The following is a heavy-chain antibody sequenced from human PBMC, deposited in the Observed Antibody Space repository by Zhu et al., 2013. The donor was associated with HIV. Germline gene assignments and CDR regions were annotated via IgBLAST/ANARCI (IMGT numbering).Heavy chain of an antibody. CDR3: ARERRLGYCSSTSCPQAGYYYYYYGMDV. J-gene: IGHJ6*02. D-gene: IGHD2-2*01. V-gene: IGHV4-30-4*01. Sequence: QVQLQESGPGLVKPSQTLSLTCTVSGGSISSGDYYWSWIRQSPGKGLEWIGYIDFSGSTYYNPSLKSRVTIFVDTSKNQFSLKLNSVTAADTAVYYCARERRLGYCSSTSCPQAGYYYYYYGMDVWGQGTTVTVSS. CDR2: IDFSGST. CDR1: GGSISSGDYY.